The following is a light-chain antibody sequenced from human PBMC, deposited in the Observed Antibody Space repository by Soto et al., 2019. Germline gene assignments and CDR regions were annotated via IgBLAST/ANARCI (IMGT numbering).Light chain of an antibody. V-gene: IGKV3-11*01. Sequence: EIVLTQSPATLSLSPGERATLSCRASQSVSSYLAWYQQQPGQAPRLLIYDASNRATVIPARFSGSGSGTDFTLTISSLEPEDFAVYYCQQRSNSYTFGQGTKLEIK. J-gene: IGKJ2*01. CDR1: QSVSSY. CDR3: QQRSNSYT. CDR2: DAS.